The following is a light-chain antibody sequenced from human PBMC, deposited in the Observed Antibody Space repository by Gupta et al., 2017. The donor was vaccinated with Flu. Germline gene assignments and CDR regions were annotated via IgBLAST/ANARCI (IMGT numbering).Light chain of an antibody. CDR1: KLGDKD. Sequence: SYDPTQPPPLSVSPGQTASITCSGDKLGDKDACWYQQKPGQSPVLVNYQDSKRPSGIPERFSASTSANTAPLTISGTQAMDDADYYCQEWDSSTDGVFGGGTKLTVL. J-gene: IGLJ2*01. CDR2: QDS. CDR3: QEWDSSTDGV. V-gene: IGLV3-1*01.